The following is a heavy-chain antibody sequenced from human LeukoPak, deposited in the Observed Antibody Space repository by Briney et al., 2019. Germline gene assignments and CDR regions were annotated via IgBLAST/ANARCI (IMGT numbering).Heavy chain of an antibody. Sequence: GGSLRLSCAASGFTFDDYAMHWVRQAPGKGLEWVSGISWNRGSIGYADSVKGRFTISRDNAKNSLYLQMNSLRAEDTAVYYCARDVAAMVGESFYWGQGTLVTVSS. CDR2: ISWNRGSI. CDR1: GFTFDDYA. J-gene: IGHJ4*02. CDR3: ARDVAAMVGESFY. V-gene: IGHV3-9*01. D-gene: IGHD5-18*01.